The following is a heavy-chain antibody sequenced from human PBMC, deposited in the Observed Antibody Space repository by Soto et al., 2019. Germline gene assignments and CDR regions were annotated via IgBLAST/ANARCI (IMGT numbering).Heavy chain of an antibody. V-gene: IGHV3-30*03. Sequence: GGSLRLSCAGSGFSFSSYGMEWVRLAPGKGREWVAATTYDGGIKHHVDSVKGRFTISRDNSKNTLYLQMNSLRVEDTATYYCAGALENPYFYYGLNVWGQGTTVTVS. J-gene: IGHJ6*02. CDR3: AGALENPYFYYGLNV. CDR2: TTYDGGIK. D-gene: IGHD1-1*01. CDR1: GFSFSSYG.